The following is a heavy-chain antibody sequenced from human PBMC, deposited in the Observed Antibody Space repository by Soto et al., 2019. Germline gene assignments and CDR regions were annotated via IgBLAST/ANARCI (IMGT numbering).Heavy chain of an antibody. CDR2: ISSSSSYI. CDR3: ARRTRMVRGPHTKGYFDY. D-gene: IGHD3-10*01. J-gene: IGHJ4*02. V-gene: IGHV3-21*01. Sequence: EVQLVESGGGLVKPGGSLRLSCAASGFTFSSYSMNWVRQAPGKGLAWVSSISSSSSYIYYADSVKGRFTISRDNAKNSLYLQMNRLRAEDTAVYYCARRTRMVRGPHTKGYFDYWGQGTLVTVSS. CDR1: GFTFSSYS.